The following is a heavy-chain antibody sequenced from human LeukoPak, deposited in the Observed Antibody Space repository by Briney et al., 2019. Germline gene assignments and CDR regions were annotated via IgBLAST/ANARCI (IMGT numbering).Heavy chain of an antibody. Sequence: ASVKVSCKASGYTFTSYGISWVRQAPGQGLEWMGWISAYNGNTNYAQKLQGRVTMTTDTSTSTAYMELRSLRSDDTAVYYCARVSSYSSSLRGVFDYWGQGTLVTVSS. J-gene: IGHJ4*02. CDR1: GYTFTSYG. CDR3: ARVSSYSSSLRGVFDY. V-gene: IGHV1-18*01. CDR2: ISAYNGNT. D-gene: IGHD6-13*01.